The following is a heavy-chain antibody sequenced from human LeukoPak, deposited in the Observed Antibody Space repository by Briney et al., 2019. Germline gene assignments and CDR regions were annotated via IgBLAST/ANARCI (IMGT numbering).Heavy chain of an antibody. Sequence: GESLRLSCAASGFTFSTYSMNWLRLAPGKGLEWVSSISPDSNYKHYVDSVKGRFTISRDNAKSSLYLQMNSLRAEDTAVYYCVRGGYRGFDYEYWGQGTLVTVSS. CDR3: VRGGYRGFDYEY. V-gene: IGHV3-21*01. J-gene: IGHJ4*02. CDR2: ISPDSNYK. CDR1: GFTFSTYS. D-gene: IGHD5-12*01.